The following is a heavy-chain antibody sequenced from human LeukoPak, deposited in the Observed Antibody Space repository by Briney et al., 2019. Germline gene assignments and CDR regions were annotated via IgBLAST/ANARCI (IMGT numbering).Heavy chain of an antibody. V-gene: IGHV3-7*01. CDR2: INEDGSNK. CDR1: GFSFSNHY. D-gene: IGHD6-19*01. CDR3: TRVIVAVPGYFDYFDF. J-gene: IGHJ4*02. Sequence: GGSLRLSCTASGFSFSNHYMRWIRQAPGKGLEWVANINEDGSNKWHLGSVKGRFTVSRDNARNSLYLQMNSLRVEDTAVYYCTRVIVAVPGYFDYFDFWGQRVLVTVSS.